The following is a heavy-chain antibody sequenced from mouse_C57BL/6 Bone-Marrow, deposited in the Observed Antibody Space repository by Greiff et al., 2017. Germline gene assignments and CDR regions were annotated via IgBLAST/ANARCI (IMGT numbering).Heavy chain of an antibody. J-gene: IGHJ3*01. Sequence: EVQLQQSGPVLVKPGASVKMSCKASGYTFTDYYMNWVKQSHGKSLEWIGVINPYNGGTSYNQKFKGKATLPVDKSSSTAYMELNSLTSEDSAVYYCARGLGGSSWFAYWGQGTLVTVSA. D-gene: IGHD1-1*01. V-gene: IGHV1-19*01. CDR2: INPYNGGT. CDR1: GYTFTDYY. CDR3: ARGLGGSSWFAY.